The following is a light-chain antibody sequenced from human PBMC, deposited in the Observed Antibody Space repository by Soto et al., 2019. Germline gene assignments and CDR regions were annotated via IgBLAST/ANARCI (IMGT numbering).Light chain of an antibody. J-gene: IGKJ1*01. CDR2: GAS. Sequence: PGERATLSCRASQSVSSSYLAWYQQKPGQAPRLLIYGASSRATGIPDRFTGSGSGTDFTLTISRLEPEDFAVFYCHQYGSSPQTFGQGTKVDI. CDR1: QSVSSSY. CDR3: HQYGSSPQT. V-gene: IGKV3-20*01.